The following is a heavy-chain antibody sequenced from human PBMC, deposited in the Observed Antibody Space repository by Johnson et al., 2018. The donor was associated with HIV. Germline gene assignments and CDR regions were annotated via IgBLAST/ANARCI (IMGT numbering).Heavy chain of an antibody. CDR3: AKPLRYFDWLDAFDI. D-gene: IGHD3-9*01. CDR1: GFPFSSYA. Sequence: VESGGGVVQPGRSLRLSCAASGFPFSSYAMSWVRPAPGKGLEWVPVIYSGGSTYYADSVKGRFTISRDNSKNTLYLQMNSLRAEDTAVYYCAKPLRYFDWLDAFDIWGQGTMVTVSS. CDR2: IYSGGST. V-gene: IGHV3-66*02. J-gene: IGHJ3*02.